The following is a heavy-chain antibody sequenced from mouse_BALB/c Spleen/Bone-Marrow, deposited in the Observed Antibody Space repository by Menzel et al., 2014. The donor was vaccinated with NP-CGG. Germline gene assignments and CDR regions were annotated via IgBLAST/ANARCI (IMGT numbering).Heavy chain of an antibody. CDR3: AREGSTMITTPFAY. D-gene: IGHD2-4*01. J-gene: IGHJ3*01. CDR1: GFSLTSYG. CDR2: IWAGGST. Sequence: QVQLKQSGPGLMAPSQSLSITCTVSGFSLTSYGVHWVRQPPGKGLEWLGVIWAGGSTNYNSALMSRLSISKDNSKSQVFLKMNSLQTDDTAMYYCAREGSTMITTPFAYWGQGTLVTVSA. V-gene: IGHV2-9*02.